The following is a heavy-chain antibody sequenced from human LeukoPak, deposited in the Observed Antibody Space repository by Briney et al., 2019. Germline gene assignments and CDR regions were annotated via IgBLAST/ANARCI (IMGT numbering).Heavy chain of an antibody. CDR1: GGTFSSYA. J-gene: IGHJ6*03. CDR3: AMKILGLGYYYYYMDV. Sequence: SVKVSCKASGGTFSSYAISWVRQAPGQGLEWMGGIIPIFGTANYAQKFQGRVTITTDESTSTAYMELSSLRSEDTAVYYCAMKILGLGYYYYYMDVWGKGTTVTVSS. CDR2: IIPIFGTA. V-gene: IGHV1-69*05. D-gene: IGHD3-10*01.